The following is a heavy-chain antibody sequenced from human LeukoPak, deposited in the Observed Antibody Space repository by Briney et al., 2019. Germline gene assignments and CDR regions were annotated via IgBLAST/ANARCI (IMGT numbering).Heavy chain of an antibody. V-gene: IGHV3-30*18. CDR2: ISYDGSNK. CDR1: GFTFSSYG. J-gene: IGHJ4*02. D-gene: IGHD6-19*01. Sequence: GGSLRLSCAASGFTFSSYGMHWVRQAPGKGLEWVAVISYDGSNKYYADSVKGRFTISRDNSKNTLYLQMNSLRAEDTAVYYCAKDYYSSGWGYFDYWGQGTLVTVSS. CDR3: AKDYYSSGWGYFDY.